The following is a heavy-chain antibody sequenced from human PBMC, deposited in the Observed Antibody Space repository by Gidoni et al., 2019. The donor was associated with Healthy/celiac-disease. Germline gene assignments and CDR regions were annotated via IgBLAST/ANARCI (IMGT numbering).Heavy chain of an antibody. CDR2: INHSGST. CDR3: AREGSSGWWATQIESFDY. Sequence: QVQLQQWGAGLLKPSETLSLTSAVYGGSFSGYYWSWIRQPPGKGLEWIGEINHSGSTNYNPSLKSRVTISVDTSKNQFSLKLSSVTAADTAVYYCAREGSSGWWATQIESFDYWGQGTLVTVSS. J-gene: IGHJ4*02. V-gene: IGHV4-34*01. D-gene: IGHD6-19*01. CDR1: GGSFSGYY.